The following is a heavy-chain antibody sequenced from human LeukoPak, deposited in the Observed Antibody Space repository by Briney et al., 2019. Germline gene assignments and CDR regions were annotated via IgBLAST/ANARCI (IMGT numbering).Heavy chain of an antibody. D-gene: IGHD3-10*01. J-gene: IGHJ4*02. CDR2: IIPIFGTA. Sequence: ASVKVSCKASGGTFSSYAISWVRQAPGRGLEWMGGIIPIFGTANYAQKFQGRVTITADESTSTAYMELSSLRSEDTAVYYCARDGHGSGSYYFDYWGQGTLVTVSS. CDR1: GGTFSSYA. V-gene: IGHV1-69*13. CDR3: ARDGHGSGSYYFDY.